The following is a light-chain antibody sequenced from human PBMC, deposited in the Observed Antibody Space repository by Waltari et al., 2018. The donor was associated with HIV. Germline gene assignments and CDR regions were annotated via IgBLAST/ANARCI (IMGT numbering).Light chain of an antibody. V-gene: IGLV1-44*01. CDR3: ASWEDSLNGVV. J-gene: IGLJ2*01. CDR1: SSNTGRTS. Sequence: QSVLTQPPSASGTPGQWVTMSCSGSSSNTGRTSVNWYQQLPGTAPKLLIYSDNQRPFGVPDRFSGSKSGTSGSLAISGLQSEDEAVYYCASWEDSLNGVVFGGGTKLTVL. CDR2: SDN.